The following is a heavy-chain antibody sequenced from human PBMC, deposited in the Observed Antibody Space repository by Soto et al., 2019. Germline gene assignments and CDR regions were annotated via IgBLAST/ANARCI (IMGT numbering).Heavy chain of an antibody. Sequence: QVQLVQSGAEVKKPGSSVKVSCKASGGTFSSYAISWVRQAPGQGLEWMGGIIPIFGTANYAQKFQGRVTITADESTSTAYMELSSLRSEDTAVYYCAANYYDSSGPHRVASGFDYWGQGTLVTVSS. V-gene: IGHV1-69*01. J-gene: IGHJ4*02. CDR2: IIPIFGTA. CDR1: GGTFSSYA. D-gene: IGHD3-22*01. CDR3: AANYYDSSGPHRVASGFDY.